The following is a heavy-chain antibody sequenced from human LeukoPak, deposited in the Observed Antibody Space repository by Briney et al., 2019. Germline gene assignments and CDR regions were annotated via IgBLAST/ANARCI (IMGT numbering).Heavy chain of an antibody. J-gene: IGHJ4*02. V-gene: IGHV3-30-3*01. CDR1: GFTFSNYA. CDR2: ISSDGSNR. CDR3: ARVEKPRFPYTSSWFDY. D-gene: IGHD6-13*01. Sequence: PGGSLRLSCAASGFTFSNYAMHWVRQAPGKGLEWVAVISSDGSNRYYADSVKGRFTISRDTSKNTLYLQTNSLRAEDTAVYYCARVEKPRFPYTSSWFDYWGQGTLVTVSS.